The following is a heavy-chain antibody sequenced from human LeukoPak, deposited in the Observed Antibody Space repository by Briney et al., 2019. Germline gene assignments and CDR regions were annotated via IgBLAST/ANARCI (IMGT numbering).Heavy chain of an antibody. CDR1: GFTFSSCS. CDR2: ISSSSSYI. CDR3: ARSTVTTLPVNH. D-gene: IGHD4-17*01. J-gene: IGHJ5*02. V-gene: IGHV3-21*01. Sequence: PGGSLRLSCAASGFTFSSCSMNWVRQAPGKGLEWVSSISSSSSYIYYADSVKGRFTISRDNAKNSLYLQMNSLRAEDTAVYYCARSTVTTLPVNHWGQGTLVTVSS.